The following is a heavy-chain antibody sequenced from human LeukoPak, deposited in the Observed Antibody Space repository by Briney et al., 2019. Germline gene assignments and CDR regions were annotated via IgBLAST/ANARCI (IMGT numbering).Heavy chain of an antibody. V-gene: IGHV3-33*06. CDR2: IWYDGSNK. J-gene: IGHJ4*02. CDR1: GFTFSSYG. CDR3: AKDGTGTTGGFDY. D-gene: IGHD1-7*01. Sequence: GGSLRLSCAASGFTFSSYGMHWVRQAPGQGLERVAVIWYDGSNKYYADSVKGRFTISRDNSKNTLYLQMNSLRAEDTAVYYCAKDGTGTTGGFDYWGQGTLVTVSS.